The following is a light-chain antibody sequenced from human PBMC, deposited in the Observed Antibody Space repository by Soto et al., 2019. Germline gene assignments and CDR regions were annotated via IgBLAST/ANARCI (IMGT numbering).Light chain of an antibody. CDR3: SSYTTSNTLL. CDR2: EVS. V-gene: IGLV2-18*02. J-gene: IGLJ2*01. CDR1: NSDIGTYNL. Sequence: QSALTQPPSVSGSPGQSVTISCTGTNSDIGTYNLVSWYHQTPGTAPKTMIYEVSHRPSGVPDRFSGSKSGNTASLTISGLQAEYEGDYYCSSYTTSNTLLFGGGTKLTV.